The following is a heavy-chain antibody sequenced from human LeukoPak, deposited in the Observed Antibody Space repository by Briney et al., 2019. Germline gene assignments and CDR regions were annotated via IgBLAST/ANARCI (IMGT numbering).Heavy chain of an antibody. Sequence: GGSLRLSCAASGFTVSSNSMSWVRQAPGKGLEWVSVIYSGGSTYYADSVKGRFTISRDNSKNTLYLQMNSLRAEDTAVYYCAREESVAGGDFQRWGQGTLVTVSS. J-gene: IGHJ1*01. CDR2: IYSGGST. CDR3: AREESVAGGDFQR. CDR1: GFTVSSNS. D-gene: IGHD6-19*01. V-gene: IGHV3-66*01.